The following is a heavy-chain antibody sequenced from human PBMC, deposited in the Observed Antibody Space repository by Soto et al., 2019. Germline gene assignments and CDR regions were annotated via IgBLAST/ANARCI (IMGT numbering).Heavy chain of an antibody. V-gene: IGHV3-23*01. CDR3: AKVAGGLGYFDL. CDR1: GFTFSDYA. Sequence: LRLSCVASGFTFSDYAMTWVRQAPGKGLEWVATISATGGNIEYTDSLKGRFTISRDDSKNTLYLQLNGLTSDDTAVHYCAKVAGGLGYFDLWGRGTLVTVSS. D-gene: IGHD3-16*01. J-gene: IGHJ2*01. CDR2: ISATGGNI.